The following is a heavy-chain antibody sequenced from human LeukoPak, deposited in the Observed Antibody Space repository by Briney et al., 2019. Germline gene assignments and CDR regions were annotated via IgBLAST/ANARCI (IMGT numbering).Heavy chain of an antibody. CDR3: ASQRSGWYEGSSGSYYFDY. CDR2: ISSSGSTI. V-gene: IGHV3-48*03. CDR1: GFTFSSYE. D-gene: IGHD6-19*01. Sequence: GGSLRLSCAASGFTFSSYEMNWVRQAPGKGLEWVSYISSSGSTIYYADSVKGRFTISRDNAKNSLYLQMNSLRAEDTAVYYCASQRSGWYEGSSGSYYFDYWGQGTLVTVSS. J-gene: IGHJ4*02.